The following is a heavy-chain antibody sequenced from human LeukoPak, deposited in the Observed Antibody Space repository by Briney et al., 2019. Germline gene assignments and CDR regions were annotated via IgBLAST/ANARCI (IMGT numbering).Heavy chain of an antibody. Sequence: GGSLRLSCEGSGFXSSSYAISWIRQAPGKGLEWLSGISGSGSSPYYADSVKGRFTISRDNSKNTLYLQMNSLKAEDTAVYYCAKAEVQWLVLFRYFDYWGQGTLVTVSS. J-gene: IGHJ4*02. D-gene: IGHD6-19*01. CDR2: ISGSGSSP. CDR1: GFXSSSYA. CDR3: AKAEVQWLVLFRYFDY. V-gene: IGHV3-23*01.